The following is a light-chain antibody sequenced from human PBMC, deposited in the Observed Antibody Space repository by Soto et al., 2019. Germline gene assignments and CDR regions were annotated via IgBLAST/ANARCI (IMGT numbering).Light chain of an antibody. Sequence: QSVLTQPASVSGSPGQSITISCTGTSSDVGGYNFVSWYQQHPGKAPKLIIYEVSIRPSGVSSRFSGSKSGNTASLTISGLQAEDEADYYCTSYTISNTLVVFGGGTKLTVL. CDR3: TSYTISNTLVV. J-gene: IGLJ3*02. V-gene: IGLV2-14*01. CDR2: EVS. CDR1: SSDVGGYNF.